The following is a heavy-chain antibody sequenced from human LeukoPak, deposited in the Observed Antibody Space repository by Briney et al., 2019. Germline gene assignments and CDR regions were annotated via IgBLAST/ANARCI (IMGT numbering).Heavy chain of an antibody. CDR1: GHTLTEVS. V-gene: IGHV1-24*01. D-gene: IGHD4-23*01. J-gene: IGHJ4*02. Sequence: ASVKVSCKVSGHTLTEVSIHWVRQAPGKGLEWTGGLDPEDGEAIYARNFQGRVTMTEDTSTDTAYIKLSSLRSDDTAVYYCAPTTVVNPGAFDYWGQGTLVTVSS. CDR2: LDPEDGEA. CDR3: APTTVVNPGAFDY.